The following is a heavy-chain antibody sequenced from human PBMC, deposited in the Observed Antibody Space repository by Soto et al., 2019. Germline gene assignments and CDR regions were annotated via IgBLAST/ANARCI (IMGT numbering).Heavy chain of an antibody. CDR1: GFTFSSYG. D-gene: IGHD3-9*01. V-gene: IGHV3-30-3*01. J-gene: IGHJ3*01. CDR3: ARTSYDILTGRLDAFDV. CDR2: IPNTENKK. Sequence: GGSLRLSCVASGFTFSSYGMHWVRQAPGKGLEWVAVIPNTENKKYYADSVKGRFTISRDNSQNTLFLKMDSLMSEDTAVYYCARTSYDILTGRLDAFDVWGQGTMVTVSS.